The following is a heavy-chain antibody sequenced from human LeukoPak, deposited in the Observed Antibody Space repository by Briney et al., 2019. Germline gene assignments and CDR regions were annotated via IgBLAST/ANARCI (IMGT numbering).Heavy chain of an antibody. D-gene: IGHD3-16*02. Sequence: GGSLRLSCAASGFTFSSYGIHWVRQAPGKGLEWVAFIGNDENNKKFGDPVKGRFTIFRDNSKITVYLQMDSLRVEDIAVYYCAKDDYRYVDYWGQGTLVIVSS. CDR3: AKDDYRYVDY. CDR1: GFTFSSYG. J-gene: IGHJ4*02. V-gene: IGHV3-30*02. CDR2: IGNDENNK.